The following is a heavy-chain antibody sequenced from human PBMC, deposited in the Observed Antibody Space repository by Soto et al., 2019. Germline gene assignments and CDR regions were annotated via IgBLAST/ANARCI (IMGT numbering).Heavy chain of an antibody. J-gene: IGHJ4*02. CDR2: TYYRSKWYN. CDR1: GDSVSSNSAA. Sequence: SQTLSLTCAISGDSVSSNSAAWNWIRQSLSRGLEWLGRTYYRSKWYNDYAVSVKSRITINPDTSKNQLSLQLNSVTPEDTAVYYCARGQITMGTELFDYWGQGTLVTVS. CDR3: ARGQITMGTELFDY. V-gene: IGHV6-1*01. D-gene: IGHD3-10*01.